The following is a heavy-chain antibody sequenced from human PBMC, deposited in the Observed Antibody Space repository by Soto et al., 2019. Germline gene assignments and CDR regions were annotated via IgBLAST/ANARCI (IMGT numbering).Heavy chain of an antibody. D-gene: IGHD6-19*01. CDR1: GYTFTGYY. Sequence: GASVKVSCKASGYTFTGYYMHWVRQAPGQGLEWMGWINPNSGGTNYAQKFQGRVTMTRDTSISTAYMELSRLRSDDTAVYYCARGLAVAGPPVYYYGMDVWGQGTTGTVSS. J-gene: IGHJ6*02. V-gene: IGHV1-2*02. CDR3: ARGLAVAGPPVYYYGMDV. CDR2: INPNSGGT.